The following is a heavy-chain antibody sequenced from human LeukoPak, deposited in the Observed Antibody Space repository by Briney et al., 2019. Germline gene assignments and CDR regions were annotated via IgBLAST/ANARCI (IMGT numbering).Heavy chain of an antibody. Sequence: GGSLRLSCAASGFTFSSYGMSWVRQAPGKGLEWVSSIGGSGANTYYADSVKGRFTISRDNSKSTMYLQMNSLRAEDTAVYHCAKTNGYYDLWGQGTLVTVSS. CDR2: IGGSGANT. CDR3: AKTNGYYDL. CDR1: GFTFSSYG. D-gene: IGHD3-22*01. J-gene: IGHJ4*02. V-gene: IGHV3-23*01.